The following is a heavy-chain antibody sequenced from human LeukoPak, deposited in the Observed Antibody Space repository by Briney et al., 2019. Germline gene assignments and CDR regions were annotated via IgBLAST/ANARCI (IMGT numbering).Heavy chain of an antibody. J-gene: IGHJ4*02. V-gene: IGHV3-30*02. CDR2: IRYDGSNK. D-gene: IGHD3-10*01. CDR3: AKDSRTYFYGSGSFSLPKRPLGYFDY. CDR1: GFTFSDYG. Sequence: GGSPRLSCAASGFTFSDYGMHWVRQAPGKGLEWVAFIRYDGSNKYYADSVKGRFTISRDNSKNTLYLQMNSLRAEDTAAYYCAKDSRTYFYGSGSFSLPKRPLGYFDYWGQGTLVTVSS.